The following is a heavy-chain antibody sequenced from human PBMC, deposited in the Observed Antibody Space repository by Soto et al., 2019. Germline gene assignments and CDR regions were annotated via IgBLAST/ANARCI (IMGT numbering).Heavy chain of an antibody. CDR2: ISYDGSNK. D-gene: IGHD4-17*01. V-gene: IGHV3-30*18. CDR3: AKILQLGDYAYYYYGMDV. J-gene: IGHJ6*01. Sequence: QVQLVESGGGVVQPGRSLRLSCAGSGFTFSSYGMHWVRQAPGKGLEWVAVISYDGSNKYYADSVKRRFTISRDNSKTPLYLQMNSLRAEDTAVYYCAKILQLGDYAYYYYGMDVWGQGTTVTVSS. CDR1: GFTFSSYG.